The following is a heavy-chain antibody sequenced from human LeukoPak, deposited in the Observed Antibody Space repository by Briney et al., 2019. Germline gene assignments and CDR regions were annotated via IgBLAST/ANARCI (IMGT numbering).Heavy chain of an antibody. CDR1: GFTFSSYG. J-gene: IGHJ4*02. CDR2: IWYDGSNK. CDR3: ARAHGDYEGYFDY. D-gene: IGHD4-17*01. Sequence: PGGSLRLSCAASGFTFSSYGMHWVRQAPGKGLEWVAVIWYDGSNKYYADSVKGRFTISRDNSKNTLYLQMNSLRAEDTAVYYCARAHGDYEGYFDYWGQGTLVTVSS. V-gene: IGHV3-33*01.